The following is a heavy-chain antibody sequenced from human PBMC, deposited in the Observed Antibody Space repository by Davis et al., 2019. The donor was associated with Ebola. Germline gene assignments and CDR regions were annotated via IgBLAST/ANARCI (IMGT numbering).Heavy chain of an antibody. CDR1: LYIFTSYC. Sequence: SFMGSLYIFTSYCIVSVRQIPGKGLEWMGIIYPCDSDTSYSPSFQGQVTISADKSISTAYLQWSSLKASDTAMYYCARWEGYYYYMDVWGKGTTVTVSS. CDR3: ARWEGYYYYMDV. D-gene: IGHD1-26*01. V-gene: IGHV5-51*01. J-gene: IGHJ6*03. CDR2: IYPCDSDT.